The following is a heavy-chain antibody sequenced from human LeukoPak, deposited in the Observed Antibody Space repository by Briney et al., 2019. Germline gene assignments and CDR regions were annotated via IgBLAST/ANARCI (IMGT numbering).Heavy chain of an antibody. CDR3: ARDLPVVVPAADDNWFDP. Sequence: GGFLRLSCAASGFTFSDYYMSWIRQAPGKGLEWVSYISSSGSTIYYADSVKGRFTISRDNAKNSLYLQMNSLRAEDTAVYYCARDLPVVVPAADDNWFDPWGQGTLVTVSS. D-gene: IGHD2-2*01. V-gene: IGHV3-11*01. J-gene: IGHJ5*02. CDR1: GFTFSDYY. CDR2: ISSSGSTI.